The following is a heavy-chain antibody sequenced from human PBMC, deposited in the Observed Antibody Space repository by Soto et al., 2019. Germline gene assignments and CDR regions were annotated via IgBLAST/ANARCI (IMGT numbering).Heavy chain of an antibody. J-gene: IGHJ4*02. D-gene: IGHD3-22*01. Sequence: SETLSLTCTVSGGSISSYYWSWIRHPPGKGLEWIGYIYYSGSTNYNPSLKSRVSISVDTAKNQFSLKLSSVTAADTAVYYCARLGHYYDSSGYYPFDYWGQGTLVTVSS. CDR1: GGSISSYY. V-gene: IGHV4-59*01. CDR3: ARLGHYYDSSGYYPFDY. CDR2: IYYSGST.